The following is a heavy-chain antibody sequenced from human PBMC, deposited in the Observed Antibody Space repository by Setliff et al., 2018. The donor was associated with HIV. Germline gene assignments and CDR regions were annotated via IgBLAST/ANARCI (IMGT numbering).Heavy chain of an antibody. Sequence: SETLSLTCSVSGGSIYSSNYYWSWIRQPPGRGLEWIGEIDHSGSTNYNPSLKSRLMMSVDTSKNQFSLRLNFLTAADTAVYYCARGGEQGIDYFDFWGQGNLVTVSS. D-gene: IGHD5-12*01. CDR1: GGSIYSSNYY. V-gene: IGHV4-39*07. J-gene: IGHJ4*02. CDR2: IDHSGST. CDR3: ARGGEQGIDYFDF.